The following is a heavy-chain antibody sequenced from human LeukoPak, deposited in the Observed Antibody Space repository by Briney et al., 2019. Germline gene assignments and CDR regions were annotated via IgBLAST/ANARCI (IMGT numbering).Heavy chain of an antibody. CDR2: ISGSGGST. J-gene: IGHJ4*02. V-gene: IGHV3-23*01. D-gene: IGHD6-19*01. CDR1: GFTFSSYA. CDR3: ARDRDWYSFDS. Sequence: HPGGSLRLSCAASGFTFSSYAMSWVRQAPGKGLEWVSGISGSGGSTYYADSVKGRFTISRDNAKNSLYLQMNSLRAEDTAVYYCARDRDWYSFDSWGQGTLVTVSS.